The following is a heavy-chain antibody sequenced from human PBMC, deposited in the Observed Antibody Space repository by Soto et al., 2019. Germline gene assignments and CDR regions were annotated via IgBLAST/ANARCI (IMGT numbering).Heavy chain of an antibody. Sequence: GASVKVSCKASGYTLTTYAMHWVRQAPGQRLEWMGWSNAGNGETKYSQEFQGRVTISRDTSANTAYMELSSLRSEDMAVYYCARAISLSPSFDIWGQGXMVTV. V-gene: IGHV1-3*02. CDR3: ARAISLSPSFDI. CDR2: SNAGNGET. CDR1: GYTLTTYA. J-gene: IGHJ3*02.